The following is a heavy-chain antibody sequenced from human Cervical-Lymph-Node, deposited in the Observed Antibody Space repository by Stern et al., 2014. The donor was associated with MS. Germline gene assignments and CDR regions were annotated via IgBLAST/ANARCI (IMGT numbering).Heavy chain of an antibody. CDR2: ISSSGSTV. CDR3: ASEKCTSASCYLS. CDR1: GFTFSADF. V-gene: IGHV3-11*01. Sequence: QVQLVQSGGGLVKPGGSLRLSCAASGFTFSADFMTWIRPAPGKGLEWVSYISSSGSTVHYADSVKGRFTISRDNANNSLYLQMNSLRAEDTAVYYCASEKCTSASCYLSWGQGALVIVSS. D-gene: IGHD2-2*01. J-gene: IGHJ4*02.